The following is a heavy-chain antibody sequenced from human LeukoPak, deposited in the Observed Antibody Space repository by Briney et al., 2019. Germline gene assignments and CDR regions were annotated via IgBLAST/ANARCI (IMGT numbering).Heavy chain of an antibody. J-gene: IGHJ4*02. V-gene: IGHV4-30-2*01. CDR1: GGSISSGGYY. CDR2: IYHSGST. D-gene: IGHD6-13*01. Sequence: PSETLSLTCTVSGGSISSGGYYWSWIRQPPGKGLEWIGYIYHSGSTYYNPSLKSRVTISVDRSKNQFSLKLSSVTAADTAVYYCARDPHGYSSSWSDYWGQGTLVTVSS. CDR3: ARDPHGYSSSWSDY.